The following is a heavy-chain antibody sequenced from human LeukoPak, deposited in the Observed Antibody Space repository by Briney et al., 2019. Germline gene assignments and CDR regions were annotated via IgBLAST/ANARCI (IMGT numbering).Heavy chain of an antibody. Sequence: SQTLSLTCTVSGGSISSGGYYWSWIRQPPGKGLEWIGYIYHSGSTYYNPSLKSRVTILVDRSKNQFSLKLSSVTAADTAVYYCASVVPAASFDYWGQGTLVTVSS. D-gene: IGHD2-2*01. J-gene: IGHJ4*02. CDR1: GGSISSGGYY. CDR3: ASVVPAASFDY. CDR2: IYHSGST. V-gene: IGHV4-30-2*01.